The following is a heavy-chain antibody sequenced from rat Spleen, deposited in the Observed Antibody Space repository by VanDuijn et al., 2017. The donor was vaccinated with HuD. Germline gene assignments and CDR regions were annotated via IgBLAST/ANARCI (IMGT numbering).Heavy chain of an antibody. J-gene: IGHJ3*01. Sequence: EVQLVESDGGLVQPGRSLKLSCAASGFTFSDYYMAWVRQAPTKGLEWVATISYDGGRNFYRDSVKGRFTVSRENAKSTLYFLMDSLRSEDTATYYCVRQDTSGYSNWFAYWGQGTLVTVSS. V-gene: IGHV5-29*01. CDR2: ISYDGGRN. CDR1: GFTFSDYY. D-gene: IGHD4-3*01. CDR3: VRQDTSGYSNWFAY.